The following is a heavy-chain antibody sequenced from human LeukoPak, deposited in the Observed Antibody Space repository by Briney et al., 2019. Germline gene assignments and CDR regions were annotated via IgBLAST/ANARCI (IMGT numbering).Heavy chain of an antibody. V-gene: IGHV4-34*01. CDR2: LNHSGST. CDR3: ARRATMVRGVNYYYYYMDV. D-gene: IGHD3-10*01. Sequence: SETLSLTSAVYGGSFSGYYWSWIRQPPGKGREWIGELNHSGSTNYNPSLKSRVTISVDTSKNQFSLKLSSVTAADTAVYYCARRATMVRGVNYYYYYMDVWGKGTTVTISS. CDR1: GGSFSGYY. J-gene: IGHJ6*03.